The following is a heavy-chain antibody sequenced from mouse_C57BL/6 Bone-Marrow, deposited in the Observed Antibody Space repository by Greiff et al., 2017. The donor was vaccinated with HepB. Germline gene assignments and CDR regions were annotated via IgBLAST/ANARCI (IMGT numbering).Heavy chain of an antibody. D-gene: IGHD2-4*01. CDR1: GFTFSDYG. Sequence: EVKVVESGGGLVKPGGSLKLSCAASGFTFSDYGMHWVRQAPEKGLEWVAYISSGSSTIYYADTVKGRVTISRDNAKNTLFLQMTSLRSEDTAMYYCARNDYDRGYYAMDYWGQGTSVTVSS. CDR3: ARNDYDRGYYAMDY. J-gene: IGHJ4*01. V-gene: IGHV5-17*01. CDR2: ISSGSSTI.